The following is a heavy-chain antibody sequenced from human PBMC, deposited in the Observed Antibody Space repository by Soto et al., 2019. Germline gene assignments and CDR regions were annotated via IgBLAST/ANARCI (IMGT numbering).Heavy chain of an antibody. J-gene: IGHJ6*02. CDR3: ARFKYIYDSSGYGARTYYYYGMYF. Sequence: SETLSLTCTVSGGSISSYYCSWIRQPPWKGLEWIGYIYYSGITNYNPSLKSRVTRSVDTSKNQFSLKLSSVTAADTAVYYCARFKYIYDSSGYGARTYYYYGMYFFGQGTTVTISS. V-gene: IGHV4-59*01. CDR2: IYYSGIT. D-gene: IGHD3-22*01. CDR1: GGSISSYY.